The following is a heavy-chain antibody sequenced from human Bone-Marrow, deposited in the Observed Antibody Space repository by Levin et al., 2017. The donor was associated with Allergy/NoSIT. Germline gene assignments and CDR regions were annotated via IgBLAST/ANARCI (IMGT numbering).Heavy chain of an antibody. D-gene: IGHD2-15*01. CDR3: ARRYCSGGSCRTPFDY. Sequence: GGSLRLSCAASGFTFSNYGMHWVRQAPGKGLEYVSAISPSGGSTYYADSVKGRFTISRDNSKNTLSLQMGSLRAEDMAVYYCARRYCSGGSCRTPFDYWGQGTLVTVSS. CDR2: ISPSGGST. V-gene: IGHV3-64*02. J-gene: IGHJ4*02. CDR1: GFTFSNYG.